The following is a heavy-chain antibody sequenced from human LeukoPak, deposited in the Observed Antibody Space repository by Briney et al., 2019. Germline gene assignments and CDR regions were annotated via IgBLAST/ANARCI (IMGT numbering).Heavy chain of an antibody. J-gene: IGHJ6*03. CDR3: ARDLRGYSYGLYYYYYMDV. V-gene: IGHV4-4*07. CDR1: GGSISSYY. D-gene: IGHD5-18*01. CDR2: IYTSGST. Sequence: SETLSLTCTVSGGSISSYYWSWIRQPAGKGLEWIGRIYTSGSTNYNPSLKSRVTMSVDTSKNQFSLKLSSVTAADTAVYYCARDLRGYSYGLYYYYYMDVWGKGTTVTISS.